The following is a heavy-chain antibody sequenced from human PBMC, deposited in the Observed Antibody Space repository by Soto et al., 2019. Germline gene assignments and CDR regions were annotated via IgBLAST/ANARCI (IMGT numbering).Heavy chain of an antibody. V-gene: IGHV1-69*01. J-gene: IGHJ6*02. Sequence: QVQLVQSGAEVKKPGSSVKVSCKASGGTFSSYAISWVRQAPGQGLEWMGGIIPIFGTANYAQKFQGRVTITADDSTSTAYMELSSLRSEDTAVYYCARSSRLVRGVIIFYYYYGMDVWGQGTTVSVSS. CDR2: IIPIFGTA. D-gene: IGHD3-10*01. CDR1: GGTFSSYA. CDR3: ARSSRLVRGVIIFYYYYGMDV.